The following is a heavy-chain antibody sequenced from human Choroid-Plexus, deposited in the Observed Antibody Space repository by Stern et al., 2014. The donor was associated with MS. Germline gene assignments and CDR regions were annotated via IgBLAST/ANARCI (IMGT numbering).Heavy chain of an antibody. J-gene: IGHJ6*02. CDR3: ARVYNTIYGIVTQRGSGMDV. CDR2: ITEDGTEK. CDR1: GFTFGNYW. Sequence: EGQLVESGGGLVQPGGSLTISCTAAGFTFGNYWMPWVRQAPGKGLEWVANITEDGTEKNYVDSVKGRFTISRDNARNSLYLQMNSLRVEDTALYYCARVYNTIYGIVTQRGSGMDVWGQGTTVIVSS. D-gene: IGHD3-3*01. V-gene: IGHV3-7*01.